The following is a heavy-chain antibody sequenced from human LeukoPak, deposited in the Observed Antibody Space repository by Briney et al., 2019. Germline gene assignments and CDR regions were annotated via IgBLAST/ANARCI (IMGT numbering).Heavy chain of an antibody. CDR3: VRGYYYGSGSYYRGYFDY. D-gene: IGHD3-10*01. CDR1: GGSISSYY. V-gene: IGHV4-59*01. J-gene: IGHJ4*02. Sequence: SETLSLTCTVSGGSISSYYWSWIRQPPGKGLEWIGYIYYSGSTNYNPSLKSRVTISVGTSKNQFSLKLSSVTAADTAVYYCVRGYYYGSGSYYRGYFDYWGQGTLVTVSS. CDR2: IYYSGST.